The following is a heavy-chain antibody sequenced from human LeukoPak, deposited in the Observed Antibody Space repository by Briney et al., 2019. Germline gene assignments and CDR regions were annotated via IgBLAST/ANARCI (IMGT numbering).Heavy chain of an antibody. V-gene: IGHV1-2*02. D-gene: IGHD2-15*01. CDR1: GYTFTGYY. Sequence: ASVKVSCKASGYTFTGYYMHWVRQAPGQGLEWMGWINPNSGGTNYAQKFQGGVTMTRDTSISTAYMELSRLRSDDTAVYYCARAHGYCNGGSCYRSPYYYYYMDVWGKGTTVTVSS. J-gene: IGHJ6*03. CDR2: INPNSGGT. CDR3: ARAHGYCNGGSCYRSPYYYYYMDV.